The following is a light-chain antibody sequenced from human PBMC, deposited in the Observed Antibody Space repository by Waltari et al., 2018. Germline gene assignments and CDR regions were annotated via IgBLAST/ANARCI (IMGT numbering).Light chain of an antibody. CDR3: QQYYRSRT. V-gene: IGKV4-1*01. Sequence: DLVMTQSPDSLAVSRGERATIDCKSSQSVFYRSDNKNDLAWYQHKPGQPPKLLFYWASTRESGVPDRFSASGSGTDFTLTINNLQAEDVAVYYCQQYYRSRTFGQGTKVEIK. CDR1: QSVFYRSDNKND. CDR2: WAS. J-gene: IGKJ1*01.